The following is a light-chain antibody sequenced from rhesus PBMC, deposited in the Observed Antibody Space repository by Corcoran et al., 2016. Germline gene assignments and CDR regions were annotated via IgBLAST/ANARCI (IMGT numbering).Light chain of an antibody. CDR2: AAS. J-gene: IGKJ4*01. CDR3: QQHHSHPLT. CDR1: QTISTS. Sequence: DIQMTQSPSSLSASVGDRVTIPCRASQTISTSLSWYQQKPRNFPKLLIYAASTFQSGVPSRFRVRGSGTECTLTISSLQPEDFATYYCQQHHSHPLTFGGGTKVELK. V-gene: IGKV1-44*03.